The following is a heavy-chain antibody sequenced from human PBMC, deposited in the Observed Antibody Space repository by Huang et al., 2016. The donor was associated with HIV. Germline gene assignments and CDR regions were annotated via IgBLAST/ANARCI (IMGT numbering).Heavy chain of an antibody. CDR2: IYYSGRP. CDR3: SIQDEKGYCAGDCSDHYYFGLDV. Sequence: QLQLQESGPGLVKPSETLSLTCTVSGVSISNSRYYWGWIRQPPGKGLEYVGSIYYSGRPYHNPSLKSLITLSIDSSKNHFSLKPNSLTAAATAVYYCSIQDEKGYCAGDCSDHYYFGLDVWGHGTTVTVS. CDR1: GVSISNSRYY. J-gene: IGHJ6*02. D-gene: IGHD2-21*02. V-gene: IGHV4-39*01.